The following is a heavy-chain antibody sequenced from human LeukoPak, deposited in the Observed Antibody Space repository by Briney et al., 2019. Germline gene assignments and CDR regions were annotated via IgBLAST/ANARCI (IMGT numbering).Heavy chain of an antibody. J-gene: IGHJ6*03. CDR1: GGSFSGYY. CDR2: INHSGST. V-gene: IGHV4-34*01. CDR3: AREEYYYMDV. Sequence: PSETLSLTCAVYGGSFSGYYWSWIRQPPGKGLEWIGEINHSGSTNYNPSLKSRVTISVDTSKNQFSLKLSSVTAADTAVYYCAREEYYYMDVWGKGTTVTISS.